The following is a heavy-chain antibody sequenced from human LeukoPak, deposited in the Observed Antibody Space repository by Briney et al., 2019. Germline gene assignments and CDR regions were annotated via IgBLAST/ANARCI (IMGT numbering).Heavy chain of an antibody. Sequence: PSETLSLTCTVSGGSISSSSYYWGWIRQPPGKGLEWIGSIYYSGSTNYNPSLKSRVTISVDTSKNQFSLKLSSVTAADTAVYYCARGGTLVVDYWGQGTLVTVSS. CDR1: GGSISSSSYY. CDR3: ARGGTLVVDY. V-gene: IGHV4-39*07. D-gene: IGHD3-16*01. CDR2: IYYSGST. J-gene: IGHJ4*02.